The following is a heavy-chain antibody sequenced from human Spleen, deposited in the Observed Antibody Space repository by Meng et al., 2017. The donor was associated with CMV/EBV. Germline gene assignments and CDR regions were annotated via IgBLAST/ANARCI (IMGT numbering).Heavy chain of an antibody. Sequence: GESLKISCAASGFTFSDHYMSWIRQAPGKGLEWISYISRSGTTIHYADSVKGRFTISRDDAKDSLHLQMNSLRADDTAVYFSARGGDSVHYYDTCGPFASWGQGTLVTVSS. CDR2: ISRSGTTI. D-gene: IGHD3-22*01. J-gene: IGHJ4*02. CDR1: GFTFSDHY. CDR3: ARGGDSVHYYDTCGPFAS. V-gene: IGHV3-11*04.